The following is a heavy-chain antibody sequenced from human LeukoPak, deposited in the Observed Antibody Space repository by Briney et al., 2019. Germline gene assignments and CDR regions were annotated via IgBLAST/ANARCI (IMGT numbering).Heavy chain of an antibody. Sequence: GGSLRLSCAASGFAFSSNWMHWVRHAPGKGLVWVSHISTDARTITYADFVKGRFTISRDNAKNTLYLQMNTLRAEDTALYYCVRGQETAWGLDYWGQGTLVTVSS. CDR1: GFAFSSNW. J-gene: IGHJ4*02. CDR3: VRGQETAWGLDY. D-gene: IGHD3-16*01. CDR2: ISTDARTI. V-gene: IGHV3-74*01.